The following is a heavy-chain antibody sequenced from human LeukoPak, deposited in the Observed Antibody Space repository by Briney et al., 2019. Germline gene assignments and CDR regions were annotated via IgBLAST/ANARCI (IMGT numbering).Heavy chain of an antibody. J-gene: IGHJ3*02. CDR1: GGSFSGYY. V-gene: IGHV4-34*01. CDR3: ARGTTPPESPGRAFDI. D-gene: IGHD3-10*01. Sequence: PSETLSLTCAVYGGSFSGYYWSWIRQPPGKGLEWIGDINHSGSTNYNPSLRSRVTISVDTSKDQFPLKLSSVTAADPAVYYGARGTTPPESPGRAFDIWGQGTMVTVSS. CDR2: INHSGST.